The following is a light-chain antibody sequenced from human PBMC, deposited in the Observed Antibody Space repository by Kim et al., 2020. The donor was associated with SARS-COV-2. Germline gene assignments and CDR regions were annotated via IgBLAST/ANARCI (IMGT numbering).Light chain of an antibody. CDR2: SNN. J-gene: IGLJ2*01. CDR1: SSNIGSNT. CDR3: AAWDDSLNSR. V-gene: IGLV1-44*01. Sequence: QSVLTQPPSASGTPGQRVTISCSGSSSNIGSNTVNWYQQLPGTAPKLLIYSNNQRPSGVPDRFSGSKSGTSASLAISGLQSEDEADYYCAAWDDSLNSRFGGGTQLTVL.